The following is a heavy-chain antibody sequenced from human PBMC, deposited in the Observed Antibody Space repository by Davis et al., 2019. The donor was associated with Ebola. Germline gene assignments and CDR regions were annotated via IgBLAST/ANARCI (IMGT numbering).Heavy chain of an antibody. CDR2: ISFDGINK. D-gene: IGHD2-2*02. V-gene: IGHV3-30-3*01. Sequence: GESLKISCAASGFTFSNYAMNWVCQAPGKGLEWVAVISFDGINKFYADSVKGRFTISRDNAKNSLYLQMNSLRAEDTAVYYCARAPDKAYQALYRCFDYWGQGTLVTVSS. CDR1: GFTFSNYA. J-gene: IGHJ4*02. CDR3: ARAPDKAYQALYRCFDY.